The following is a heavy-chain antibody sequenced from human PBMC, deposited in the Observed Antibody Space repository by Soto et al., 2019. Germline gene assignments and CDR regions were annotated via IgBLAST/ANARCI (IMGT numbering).Heavy chain of an antibody. CDR2: IYYSGST. CDR3: ARSLGYCSGGSCYFDY. Sequence: PSETLSLTSTVSGGSISSYYWSWIRQPPGKGLEWIGYIYYSGSTNYNPSLKSRVTISVDTSKNQFSLKLSSVTAADTAVYYCARSLGYCSGGSCYFDYWGQGTLVTVSS. CDR1: GGSISSYY. V-gene: IGHV4-59*01. D-gene: IGHD2-15*01. J-gene: IGHJ4*02.